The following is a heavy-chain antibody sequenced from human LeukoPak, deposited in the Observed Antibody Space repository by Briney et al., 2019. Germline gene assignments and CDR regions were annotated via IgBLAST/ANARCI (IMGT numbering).Heavy chain of an antibody. D-gene: IGHD3-22*01. Sequence: GGSLRLSCAASGFTFSTYGMSWVRQAPGKGLEWVSYISSSSTVYYADSVKGRFTISRDNAKNSLYLQMNSLRAEDTAVYYCARDQYYDSSGYLGYWGQGTLVTVSS. CDR1: GFTFSTYG. CDR2: ISSSSTV. V-gene: IGHV3-48*01. J-gene: IGHJ4*02. CDR3: ARDQYYDSSGYLGY.